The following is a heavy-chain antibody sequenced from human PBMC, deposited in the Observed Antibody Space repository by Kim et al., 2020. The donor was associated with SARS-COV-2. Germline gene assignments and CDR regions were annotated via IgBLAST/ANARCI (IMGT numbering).Heavy chain of an antibody. CDR3: ASGGVERSAYYPYYYYHGMDV. V-gene: IGHV4-34*01. CDR2: INHSGST. J-gene: IGHJ6*02. CDR1: GGSLSGYY. Sequence: SETLFLTCAVYGGSLSGYYWSWIRQPPGKGLEWIGEINHSGSTNYNPSLKSRVTISVDTSKNQFSLKLSSVTAADTAVYYCASGGVERSAYYPYYYYHGMDVWGQGTTVTVSS. D-gene: IGHD3-3*01.